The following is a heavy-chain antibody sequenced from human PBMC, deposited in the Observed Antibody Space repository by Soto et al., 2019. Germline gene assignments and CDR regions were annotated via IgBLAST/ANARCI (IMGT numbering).Heavy chain of an antibody. V-gene: IGHV1-69*13. CDR2: IIPIFGTA. J-gene: IGHJ4*02. Sequence: SVKVSCKASGGTFSSYAISWVRQAPGQGLEWMGGIIPIFGTANYAQKFQGRVTITADESTSTAYMELSSLRSEDTAVYYCARDFQGSSGPSFRDYWGQGTLVTVSS. D-gene: IGHD3-22*01. CDR3: ARDFQGSSGPSFRDY. CDR1: GGTFSSYA.